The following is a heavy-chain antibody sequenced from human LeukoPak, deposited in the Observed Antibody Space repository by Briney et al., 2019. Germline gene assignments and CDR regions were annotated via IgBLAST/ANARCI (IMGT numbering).Heavy chain of an antibody. J-gene: IGHJ4*02. V-gene: IGHV1-2*02. D-gene: IGHD2-2*01. Sequence: ASVKVPCKASGYTFTGYYMHWVRQAPGQGLEWMGWINPNNGGTNYAQKFQGRVTMTRDTSISTAYMELRRLTSDDTAVYYCARGRGTTSSNFDYWGQGTLVTVSS. CDR3: ARGRGTTSSNFDY. CDR2: INPNNGGT. CDR1: GYTFTGYY.